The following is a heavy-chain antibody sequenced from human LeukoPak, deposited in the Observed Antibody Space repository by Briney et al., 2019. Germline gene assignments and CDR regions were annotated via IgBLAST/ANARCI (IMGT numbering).Heavy chain of an antibody. CDR1: GFTFSSYA. J-gene: IGHJ6*02. Sequence: GGSLRLSCAASGFTFSSYAMSWVRQAPGKGLEWVSAISGSGGSTYYADSVKGRFTISRDNAKNSLYLQMNSLRAEDTAVYYCVAAADYYYGMDVWGQGTTVTVSS. V-gene: IGHV3-23*01. CDR3: VAAADYYYGMDV. D-gene: IGHD6-13*01. CDR2: ISGSGGST.